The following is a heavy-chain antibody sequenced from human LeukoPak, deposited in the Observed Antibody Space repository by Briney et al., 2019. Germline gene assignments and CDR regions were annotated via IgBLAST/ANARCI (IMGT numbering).Heavy chain of an antibody. V-gene: IGHV1-2*02. CDR3: ARGGYDILTGYYWSAYYFDY. CDR2: INPNSGGT. D-gene: IGHD3-9*01. J-gene: IGHJ4*02. CDR1: GYTFTGYY. Sequence: ASVKVSCKASGYTFTGYYMHWVRQAPGQGLEWMGWINPNSGGTNYAQKFQGRVTMTRDTSISTAYMELSRLRSDDTAVYYCARGGYDILTGYYWSAYYFDYWGQGTLVTVSS.